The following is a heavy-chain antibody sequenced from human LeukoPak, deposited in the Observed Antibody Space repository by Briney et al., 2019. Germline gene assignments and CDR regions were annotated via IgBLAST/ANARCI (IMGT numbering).Heavy chain of an antibody. V-gene: IGHV1-2*02. J-gene: IGHJ4*02. D-gene: IGHD3-10*01. CDR2: INPNSGGT. CDR3: ARGFYYGSGSIDY. Sequence: ASVKVSCKASGYTFTGYYMHWVRQAPGQGLEWMGWINPNSGGTNYAQKFQGRVTMTRDTSISTAYMELSRLRSDDTAVYYCARGFYYGSGSIDYWGQGTLVTVSS. CDR1: GYTFTGYY.